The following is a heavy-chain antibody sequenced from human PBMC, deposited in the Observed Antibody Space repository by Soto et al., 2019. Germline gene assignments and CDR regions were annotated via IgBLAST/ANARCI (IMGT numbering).Heavy chain of an antibody. CDR2: ITDSGDDT. V-gene: IGHV3-23*01. D-gene: IGHD6-19*01. J-gene: IGHJ4*02. CDR1: GFTFNNYA. Sequence: HLGGSLRLSCAASGFTFNNYAMGWVRQAPGKGLEWVSAITDSGDDTYYIDSVKGRFTISRDNSKNTLYLQMNSLRAEDTAVYYFSRDLPPKYSSGWYGGCFDYWGQGTLVTVSS. CDR3: SRDLPPKYSSGWYGGCFDY.